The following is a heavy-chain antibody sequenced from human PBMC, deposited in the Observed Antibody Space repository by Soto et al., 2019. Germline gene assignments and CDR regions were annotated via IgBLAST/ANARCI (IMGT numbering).Heavy chain of an antibody. J-gene: IGHJ3*02. CDR3: ARVVFFCRGWQSMGRGGLDI. Sequence: RKGLEWIGYIYYSGSTNYNPSLKSRVTISVDTSKNQFSLKLSSVTAADTAVYYCARVVFFCRGWQSMGRGGLDIW. V-gene: IGHV4-59*01. CDR2: IYYSGST. D-gene: IGHD3-10*01.